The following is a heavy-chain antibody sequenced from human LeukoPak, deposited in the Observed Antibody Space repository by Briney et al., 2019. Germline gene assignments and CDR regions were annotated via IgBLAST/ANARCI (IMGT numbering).Heavy chain of an antibody. CDR3: ARQPRVMEAIDP. J-gene: IGHJ5*02. CDR1: GGTISSYY. V-gene: IGHV4-59*08. Sequence: SETLSLTCTVSGGTISSYYWSWIRQPPGKGLEWIGYIYYSGSTNYNPSLKSRVTISVDTSKNQFSLKLSSVTAADTAVYYCARQPRVMEAIDPWGQGTLVTVSS. CDR2: IYYSGST. D-gene: IGHD4-17*01.